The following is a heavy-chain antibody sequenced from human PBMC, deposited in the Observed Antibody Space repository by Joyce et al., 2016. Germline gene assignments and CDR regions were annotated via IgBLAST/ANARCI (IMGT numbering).Heavy chain of an antibody. J-gene: IGHJ4*02. CDR3: ASSNGPLNH. CDR1: GLPFAIYS. Sequence: DVQLVESGGGLVQPGGSLRLACVVFGLPFAIYSLNWARQAPGKGLEWLSYITGSRGVIYYADSVKGRFTTSRDNAKNSLYLQMDSLRDDDTAVYYCASSNGPLNHWGRGTLVTVSS. CDR2: ITGSRGVI. V-gene: IGHV3-48*02. D-gene: IGHD4-17*01.